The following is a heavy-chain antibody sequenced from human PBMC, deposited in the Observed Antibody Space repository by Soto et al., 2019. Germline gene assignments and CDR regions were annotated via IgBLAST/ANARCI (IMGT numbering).Heavy chain of an antibody. CDR3: ARHGSF. CDR1: GVSISDTSYY. V-gene: IGHV4-39*01. D-gene: IGHD3-16*01. J-gene: IGHJ4*02. Sequence: PSETLSLTCTVSGVSISDTSYYWGWIRQPPGKRLEWIGSIYYSGNTYYNPSLKSRLTISVDSSKNQFSLNMTSVTAADTAVYYCARHGSFWGQGTRVTVYS. CDR2: IYYSGNT.